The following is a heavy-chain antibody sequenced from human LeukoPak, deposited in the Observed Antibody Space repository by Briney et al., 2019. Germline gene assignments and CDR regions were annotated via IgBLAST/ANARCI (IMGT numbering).Heavy chain of an antibody. V-gene: IGHV3-23*01. J-gene: IGHJ4*02. D-gene: IGHD4-17*01. CDR2: ISGSNDNT. Sequence: GSLRLSCAASGFTFSSYAMSWVRQAPGKGLEWVSSISGSNDNTYYADSVKDRFTTSRDNSKNTLSLQMNNLRAEDTAVYYCAKGRGTTVTSAANYWGQGTLVTVSS. CDR1: GFTFSSYA. CDR3: AKGRGTTVTSAANY.